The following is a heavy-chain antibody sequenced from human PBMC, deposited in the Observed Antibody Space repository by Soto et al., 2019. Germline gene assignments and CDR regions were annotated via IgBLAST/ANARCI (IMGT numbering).Heavy chain of an antibody. D-gene: IGHD2-21*02. CDR2: VYWDDVK. CDR3: AHTPRGKSDRWFDP. Sequence: QITLRESGPTVLKPTETLTLTCTFSGFSLNTNGVGVGWFRQPPGKALEWLALVYWDDVKAYSPSLRTRLTITRDTSRNEVVLMVANMDPADTATYFCAHTPRGKSDRWFDPWGRGSLVIVSS. CDR1: GFSLNTNGVG. J-gene: IGHJ5*02. V-gene: IGHV2-5*02.